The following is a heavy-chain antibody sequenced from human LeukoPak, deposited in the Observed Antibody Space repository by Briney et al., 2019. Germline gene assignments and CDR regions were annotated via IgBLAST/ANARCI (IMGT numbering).Heavy chain of an antibody. CDR1: GFSFGSYA. CDR3: GSGPVGTTVP. Sequence: GGSLRLSCAASGFSFGSYAMGWTRQAPGQGLEWVSAISGSGSHANYAESVKGRFTISRDNSKNTLYLQMYSLIAADTAVYYCGSGPVGTTVPWGQGTLVTVSS. D-gene: IGHD1-1*01. V-gene: IGHV3-23*01. J-gene: IGHJ5*02. CDR2: ISGSGSHA.